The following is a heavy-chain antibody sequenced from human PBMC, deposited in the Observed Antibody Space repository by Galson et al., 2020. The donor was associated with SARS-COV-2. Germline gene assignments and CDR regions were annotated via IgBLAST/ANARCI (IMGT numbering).Heavy chain of an antibody. CDR3: AKHRYTYGYYYYYMDV. D-gene: IGHD5-18*01. CDR2: ISYDGSNK. J-gene: IGHJ6*03. Sequence: GGSLRLSCAASGFTFSSYAMHWVRQAPGKGLEWVAVISYDGSNKYYADSVKGRFTISRDNSKNTLYLQMNSLRAEDTAVYYCAKHRYTYGYYYYYMDVWGKGTAVTVSS. V-gene: IGHV3-30*14. CDR1: GFTFSSYA.